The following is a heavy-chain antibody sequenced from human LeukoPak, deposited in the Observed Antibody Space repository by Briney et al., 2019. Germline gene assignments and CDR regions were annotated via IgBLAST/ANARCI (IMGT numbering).Heavy chain of an antibody. Sequence: GGSLRPSCAASGFTVSSNYMSWVRQAPGKGLEWVSVIYSGGSTYYADSVKGRFTISRDNSKNTLYPQMNSLRAEDTAVYYCARPTLFIVGGDDAFDIWGQGTMVTISS. CDR1: GFTVSSNY. D-gene: IGHD1-26*01. J-gene: IGHJ3*02. CDR3: ARPTLFIVGGDDAFDI. V-gene: IGHV3-53*01. CDR2: IYSGGST.